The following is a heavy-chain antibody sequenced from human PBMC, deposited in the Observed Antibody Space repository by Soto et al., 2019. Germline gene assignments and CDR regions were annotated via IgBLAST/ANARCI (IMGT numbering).Heavy chain of an antibody. Sequence: QVQLQQWGAGLLKPSETLSLTCVVYGGSLSGYYWSWIRQPPGKGLEWIGEIKDGGLTNYSPSLKSXDTQAXXRPKNQFSLKLYSVTAADTAVYYCARGQEGVVATHWDQGSLVTVSS. V-gene: IGHV4-34*01. CDR2: IKDGGLT. D-gene: IGHD5-12*01. J-gene: IGHJ4*02. CDR1: GGSLSGYY. CDR3: ARGQEGVVATH.